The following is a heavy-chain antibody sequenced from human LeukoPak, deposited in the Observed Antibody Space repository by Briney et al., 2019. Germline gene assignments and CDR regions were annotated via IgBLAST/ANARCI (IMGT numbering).Heavy chain of an antibody. J-gene: IGHJ3*02. CDR3: ARERGGYKPGAVDS. D-gene: IGHD5-24*01. V-gene: IGHV3-30*04. Sequence: PGGSLRLSCAASGFTFSSYAMHWVRQAPGKGLEWMAVISDDGSNKYYVDSAKGRFIISRDNSKNTLYLQMNSLRADDTAVYYCARERGGYKPGAVDSWGEGRMLTVSS. CDR2: ISDDGSNK. CDR1: GFTFSSYA.